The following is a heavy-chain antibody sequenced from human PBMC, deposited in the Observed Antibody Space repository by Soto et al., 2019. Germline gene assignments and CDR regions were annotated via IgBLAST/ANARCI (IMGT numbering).Heavy chain of an antibody. D-gene: IGHD6-13*01. V-gene: IGHV4-59*01. CDR1: GGSISSYY. CDR3: ARESGSSWYWFDP. J-gene: IGHJ5*02. CDR2: IYYSGST. Sequence: QVQLQESGPGLVKPSETLSLTCTVSGGSISSYYWSWIRQSPGKGLEWIGYIYYSGSTNYNPSLKSRVTISVDTSKNQFSLKLSSVTAADTAVYYCARESGSSWYWFDPWGQGTLVTVSS.